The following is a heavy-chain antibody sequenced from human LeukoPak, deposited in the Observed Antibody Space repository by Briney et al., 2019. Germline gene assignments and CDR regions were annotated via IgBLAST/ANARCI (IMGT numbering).Heavy chain of an antibody. CDR1: GFTFSNYA. J-gene: IGHJ6*03. V-gene: IGHV3-48*03. CDR2: ISSSGSTI. CDR3: ASFAPIRFGEGPYYYMDV. D-gene: IGHD3-10*01. Sequence: PGGSLRLSCEASGFTFSNYAMNWVRQAPGKGLEWVSYISSSGSTIYYADSVKGRFTISRDNAKNSLYLQMNSLRAEDTAVYYCASFAPIRFGEGPYYYMDVWGKGTTVTISS.